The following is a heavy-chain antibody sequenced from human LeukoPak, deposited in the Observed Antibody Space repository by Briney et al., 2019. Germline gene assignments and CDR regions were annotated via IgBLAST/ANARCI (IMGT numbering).Heavy chain of an antibody. J-gene: IGHJ3*02. D-gene: IGHD1-26*01. V-gene: IGHV3-23*01. CDR3: APWELNAFDI. CDR1: GLTFTTYT. Sequence: GGSLRLSCATSGLTFTTYTMNWVRQAPGKGLEWVSAISGSGGSTYYADSVKGRFTISRDNSKNTLYLQMNSLRAEDTAVYYCAPWELNAFDIWGQGTMVTVSS. CDR2: ISGSGGST.